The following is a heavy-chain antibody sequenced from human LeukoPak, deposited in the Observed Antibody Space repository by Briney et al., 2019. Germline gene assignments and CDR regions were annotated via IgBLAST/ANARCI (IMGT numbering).Heavy chain of an antibody. Sequence: PGGTLRLSCAASGFTFSSYGMSWVRLAPGKGLEWVSSIDSSGGYMFYADSVEGRFIISRDNAKDSLYLQMNSLRVEDTAVYYCLRGDRRDYWGQGTLVTVSS. CDR3: LRGDRRDY. V-gene: IGHV3-21*06. J-gene: IGHJ4*02. CDR2: IDSSGGYM. CDR1: GFTFSSYG.